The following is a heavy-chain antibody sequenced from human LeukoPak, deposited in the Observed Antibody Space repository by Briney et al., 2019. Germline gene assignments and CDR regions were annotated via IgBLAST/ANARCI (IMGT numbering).Heavy chain of an antibody. J-gene: IGHJ4*02. CDR3: ARQLETTSWFDY. V-gene: IGHV1-2*06. CDR2: ISPNSGGT. D-gene: IGHD2-2*01. CDR1: GYTFSDYY. Sequence: ASVKVSCKASGYTFSDYYLHWVRLAPGQGLEWMGRISPNSGGTDYAQKFQGKVTMTRDASISTVYMDLNRLRSDDTAIYYCARQLETTSWFDYWGQGTLDIVSS.